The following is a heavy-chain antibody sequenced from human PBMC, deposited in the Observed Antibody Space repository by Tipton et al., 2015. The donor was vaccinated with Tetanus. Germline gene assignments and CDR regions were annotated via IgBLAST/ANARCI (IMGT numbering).Heavy chain of an antibody. Sequence: TLSLTCTVSGASITSDDYYWSWIRQSPGRGLESIGYVLNSGKTYYHPSLRRRVFISLDRSKSQFSLKLTSVTAADTAVYYCARFLAFGSGTYGARWGQGDLVTVSS. D-gene: IGHD3-10*01. CDR2: VLNSGKT. J-gene: IGHJ4*02. CDR1: GASITSDDYY. CDR3: ARFLAFGSGTYGAR. V-gene: IGHV4-30-4*01.